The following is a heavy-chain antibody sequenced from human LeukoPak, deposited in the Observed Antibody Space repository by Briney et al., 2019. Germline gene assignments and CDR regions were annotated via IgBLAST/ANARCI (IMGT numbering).Heavy chain of an antibody. CDR3: AKGSSQGPRYFDWSRDAFDI. CDR2: ISGSGGST. Sequence: GGSLRLSCAASGFTFSSYAMSWVRQAPGKGLEWVSAISGSGGSTYYADSVKGRFTISRDNSKNTLYLQMNSLRAEDTAVYYCAKGSSQGPRYFDWSRDAFDIWGQGTMVTVSS. D-gene: IGHD3-9*01. V-gene: IGHV3-23*01. J-gene: IGHJ3*02. CDR1: GFTFSSYA.